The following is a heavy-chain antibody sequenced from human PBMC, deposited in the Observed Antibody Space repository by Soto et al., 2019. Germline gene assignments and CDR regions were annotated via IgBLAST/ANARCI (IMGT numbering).Heavy chain of an antibody. CDR2: INAANGNT. D-gene: IGHD1-1*01. V-gene: IGHV1-3*01. Sequence: QVQLVQSGAEVKKPGASVKVSCKASGYTFINYAMHWVRQAPGQRLEWMGWINAANGNTKYSQKFQGRVTITRDTSASTAHMELSSLRSEDTAVYYCAINEVGTYHFDYWGQGTLVTVSS. J-gene: IGHJ4*02. CDR3: AINEVGTYHFDY. CDR1: GYTFINYA.